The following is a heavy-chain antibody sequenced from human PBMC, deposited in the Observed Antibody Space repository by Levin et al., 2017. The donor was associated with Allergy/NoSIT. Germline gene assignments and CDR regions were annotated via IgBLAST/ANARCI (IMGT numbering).Heavy chain of an antibody. CDR2: IYYSGST. D-gene: IGHD3-22*01. CDR1: GGSISSSSYY. V-gene: IGHV4-39*07. CDR3: ARVGATYYYDSSGYQLTGVAFDI. Sequence: GSLRLSCTVSGGSISSSSYYWGWIRQPPGKGLEWIGSIYYSGSTYYNPSLKSRVTISVDTSKNQFSLKLSSVTAADTAVYYCARVGATYYYDSSGYQLTGVAFDIWGQGTMVTVSS. J-gene: IGHJ3*02.